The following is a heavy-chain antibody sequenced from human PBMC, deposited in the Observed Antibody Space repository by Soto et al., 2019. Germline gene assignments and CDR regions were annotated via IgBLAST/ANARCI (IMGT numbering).Heavy chain of an antibody. D-gene: IGHD3-10*01. CDR3: ARFFGSYGMDV. CDR2: ILPILGIP. J-gene: IGHJ6*02. V-gene: IGHV1-69*02. CDR1: GGTFSSYT. Sequence: QVQLVQSGAEVKKPGSSVKVSCKASGGTFSSYTISWVRQAPGQGLEWMGRILPILGIPNYAQKFQGRVTITADKSTSTAYMELSSLRSGDTAVYYCARFFGSYGMDVWGQGTTVTVSS.